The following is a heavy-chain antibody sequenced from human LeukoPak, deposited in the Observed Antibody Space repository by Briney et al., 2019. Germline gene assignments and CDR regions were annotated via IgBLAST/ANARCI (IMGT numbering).Heavy chain of an antibody. J-gene: IGHJ3*02. D-gene: IGHD6-13*01. CDR3: ARVAAAGTRNAFDI. Sequence: RPGGPLRLSCEDSGFTFDDFGMSWVRPAPGKGLEWVSGINWNGDSTGYADSVKGRFTISRDNAKNSLFLQMNSLRVEDTALYYCARVAAAGTRNAFDIWGQGTMVTVSS. CDR2: INWNGDST. CDR1: GFTFDDFG. V-gene: IGHV3-20*04.